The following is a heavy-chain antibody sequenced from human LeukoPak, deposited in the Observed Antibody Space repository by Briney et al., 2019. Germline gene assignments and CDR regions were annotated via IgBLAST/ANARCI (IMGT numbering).Heavy chain of an antibody. CDR1: GSTLSNYG. Sequence: GGSLRLSCAASGSTLSNYGLHWVRQAPGKGLECVSFIRNDGGYTFYAGSVRGRFTISRDNSKNTLYMQMNNLRVEDTAAYYCTRERYCSGASCYSDNTYFDSWGQGTLVTVSS. CDR3: TRERYCSGASCYSDNTYFDS. D-gene: IGHD2-2*01. CDR2: IRNDGGYT. J-gene: IGHJ4*02. V-gene: IGHV3-30*02.